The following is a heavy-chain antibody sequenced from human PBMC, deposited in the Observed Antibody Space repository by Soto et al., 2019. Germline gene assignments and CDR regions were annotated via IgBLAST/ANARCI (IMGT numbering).Heavy chain of an antibody. V-gene: IGHV3-48*04. CDR2: ISSSSSRI. J-gene: IGHJ4*02. CDR3: ASDPGIAAAGMDY. Sequence: EVQLVESGGGLIQPGGSLRLSCAASGFSFNTYAMNWVRQAPGKGLEWISYISSSSSRIYYADSVKGRFTPSRDNAKNSLYLQMNSLRAEDTAVYYCASDPGIAAAGMDYWGQGTLVTVSS. CDR1: GFSFNTYA. D-gene: IGHD6-25*01.